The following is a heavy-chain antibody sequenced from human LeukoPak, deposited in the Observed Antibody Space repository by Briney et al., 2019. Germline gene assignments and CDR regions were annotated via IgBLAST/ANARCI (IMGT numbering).Heavy chain of an antibody. Sequence: GGSLRLSCAASGFTFGSYWMHWVRQAPGKGLVWVSRINSDGSSTNYADSVKGRFTTSRDNAKNTLYLQMNSLRAEDTAVYYCARVGAPGRDYYYMDVWGKGTTVTVSS. J-gene: IGHJ6*03. CDR2: INSDGSST. V-gene: IGHV3-74*01. D-gene: IGHD2-15*01. CDR3: ARVGAPGRDYYYMDV. CDR1: GFTFGSYW.